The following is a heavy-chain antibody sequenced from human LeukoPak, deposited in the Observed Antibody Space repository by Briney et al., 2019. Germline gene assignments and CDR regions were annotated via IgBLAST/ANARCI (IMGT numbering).Heavy chain of an antibody. Sequence: GSLRLSCAASGFTFSDYYMSWIRQAPGKGLEWVSYISSSGSTIYYADSVKGRFTISRDNAKNSLYLQMNSLRAEDTVVYYCARIKGYYFYFDYWGQGTLVTVSS. V-gene: IGHV3-11*01. CDR2: ISSSGSTI. CDR3: ARIKGYYFYFDY. J-gene: IGHJ4*02. D-gene: IGHD1-26*01. CDR1: GFTFSDYY.